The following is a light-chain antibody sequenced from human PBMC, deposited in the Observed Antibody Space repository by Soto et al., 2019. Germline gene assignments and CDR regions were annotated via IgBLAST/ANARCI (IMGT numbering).Light chain of an antibody. CDR1: SSDVGGYNF. J-gene: IGLJ1*01. CDR3: SSYTASSNSYV. Sequence: QSALTQPASVSGSPGQSITISCTGASSDVGGYNFVSWYQHHPGTAPKLMIYEVSNRPSGVSNRFSGSKSGNTASLTISGLQAEDEADYYCSSYTASSNSYVFGTGTKVTVL. V-gene: IGLV2-14*01. CDR2: EVS.